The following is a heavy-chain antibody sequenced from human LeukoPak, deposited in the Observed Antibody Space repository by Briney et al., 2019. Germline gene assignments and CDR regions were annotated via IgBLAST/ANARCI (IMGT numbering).Heavy chain of an antibody. J-gene: IGHJ5*02. CDR3: ARVPSEYSYAIWFDP. Sequence: ASVKVSCKASGYTFTSYYMHWVRQAPGQGLEWMGIINPSGGSTSYAQKFQGRVAMTRDTSTSTVHMELSSLRSEDTAVYYCARVPSEYSYAIWFDPWGQGTLVTVSS. D-gene: IGHD5-18*01. CDR2: INPSGGST. V-gene: IGHV1-46*01. CDR1: GYTFTSYY.